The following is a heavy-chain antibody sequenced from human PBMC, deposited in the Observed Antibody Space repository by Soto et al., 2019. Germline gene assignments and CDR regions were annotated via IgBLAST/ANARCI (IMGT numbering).Heavy chain of an antibody. J-gene: IGHJ6*02. V-gene: IGHV1-2*02. CDR2: INPNSGGT. D-gene: IGHD2-8*01. Sequence: ASVKVSCKASGYTFTGYYMHWVRQAPGQGLEWMGWINPNSGGTSYAQKFQGRVTMTRDTSISTAYMELSRLRSDDTAVYYCARLSAGRYCTNGVCYDNYYYGMDVWGQGTTVTVSS. CDR1: GYTFTGYY. CDR3: ARLSAGRYCTNGVCYDNYYYGMDV.